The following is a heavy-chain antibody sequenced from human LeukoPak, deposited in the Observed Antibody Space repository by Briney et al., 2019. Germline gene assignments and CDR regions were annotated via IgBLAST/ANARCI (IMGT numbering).Heavy chain of an antibody. CDR2: IFYSGST. CDR3: ARHLKSPVNRGYYFDY. Sequence: SETLSLTCTVSGDSITSYFWSWIRQPPGKGLEWVGYIFYSGSTNYNPSLKSRVTISVDTSKNQFSLKLSSVTAADTAVYYCARHLKSPVNRGYYFDYWGQGTLVTVSS. V-gene: IGHV4-59*08. D-gene: IGHD1-14*01. J-gene: IGHJ4*02. CDR1: GDSITSYF.